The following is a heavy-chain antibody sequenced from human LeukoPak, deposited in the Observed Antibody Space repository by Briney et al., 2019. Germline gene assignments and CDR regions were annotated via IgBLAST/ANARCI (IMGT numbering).Heavy chain of an antibody. CDR2: IYYNGNT. V-gene: IGHV4-59*08. D-gene: IGHD6-19*01. CDR1: GGSISGHY. CDR3: AKTSSGWGRYFDY. Sequence: SETLSLTCTVSGGSISGHYWSWIRQPPGKGLEWIGLIYYNGNTHYNPSLRGRVAISIDTSKSQFSLNLKSVTAADTAVYYCAKTSSGWGRYFDYWGQGTLVTVSS. J-gene: IGHJ4*02.